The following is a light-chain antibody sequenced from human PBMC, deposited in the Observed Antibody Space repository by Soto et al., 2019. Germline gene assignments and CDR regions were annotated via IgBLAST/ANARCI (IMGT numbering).Light chain of an antibody. CDR2: QAS. CDR1: QSISKW. CDR3: QQHNTYRWT. Sequence: DIQMTQSPSTMSSSLGDRATITCRASQSISKWLASFQQKAGKAPNLPIFQASTLESGVPSRFSGSGSGTEFTLTISSLQPDDFATYYCQQHNTYRWTFGQGTKVDIK. V-gene: IGKV1-5*03. J-gene: IGKJ1*01.